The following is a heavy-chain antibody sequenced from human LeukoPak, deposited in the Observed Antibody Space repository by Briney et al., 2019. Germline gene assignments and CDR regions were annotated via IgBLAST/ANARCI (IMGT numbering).Heavy chain of an antibody. CDR3: AKVPSWGDIYPALDC. J-gene: IGHJ4*02. CDR1: GFTFSNYV. V-gene: IGHV3-23*01. CDR2: ISSSGGST. D-gene: IGHD2-21*02. Sequence: GGSLRLSCAASGFTFSNYVMSWVRQAPGKGLEWVSGISSSGGSTHYADSVKGRFTISRDNSKNTLYLQMNSLRVEDTAVYYCAKVPSWGDIYPALDCWGQGTLVTVSS.